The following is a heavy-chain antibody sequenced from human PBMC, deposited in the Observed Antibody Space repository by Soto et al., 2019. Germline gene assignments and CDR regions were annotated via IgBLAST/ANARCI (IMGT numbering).Heavy chain of an antibody. CDR2: IYYSGST. Sequence: QVQLQESGPGLVKPSQTLSLTCTVSGGSISSGDYYWSWIRQPPGKGLEWIGYIYYSGSTYYNPSLKSRVTMSVDTSTNQYSLNLRSVTAADTAVYYCARAEGYRGGGYYYYYGMDVRGQGTTVTVSS. V-gene: IGHV4-30-4*01. CDR3: ARAEGYRGGGYYYYYGMDV. J-gene: IGHJ6*02. CDR1: GGSISSGDYY. D-gene: IGHD3-10*01.